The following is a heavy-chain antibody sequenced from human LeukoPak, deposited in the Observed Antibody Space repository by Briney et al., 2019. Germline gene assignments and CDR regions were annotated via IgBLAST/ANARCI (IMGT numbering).Heavy chain of an antibody. CDR3: ARGRGYCSGGSCYSRPYYFDY. CDR1: GGSISSYY. J-gene: IGHJ4*02. D-gene: IGHD2-15*01. Sequence: SETLSLTCTVSGGSISSYYWSWIRQPPGKGLEWIGEINHSGSTNYNPSLKSRVTISVDTSKNQFSLKLSSVTAADTAVYYCARGRGYCSGGSCYSRPYYFDYWGQGTLVTVSS. V-gene: IGHV4-34*01. CDR2: INHSGST.